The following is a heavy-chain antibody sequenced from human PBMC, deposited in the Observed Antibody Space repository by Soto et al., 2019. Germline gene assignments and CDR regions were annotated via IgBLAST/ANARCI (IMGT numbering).Heavy chain of an antibody. CDR1: GFTFSNFA. J-gene: IGHJ4*02. Sequence: EMHLLESGGDLVQPGGSLRLSCAASGFTFSNFAMTWVRQAPGKVLEWVSGISGSGRMTYYAHSVKGRFTISRDNSPNRLYLQLNSLRAEDTAVYYCAKEAEESVNEPIPGDCWGQGTVVSVAS. CDR2: ISGSGRMT. CDR3: AKEAEESVNEPIPGDC. V-gene: IGHV3-23*01. D-gene: IGHD1-1*01.